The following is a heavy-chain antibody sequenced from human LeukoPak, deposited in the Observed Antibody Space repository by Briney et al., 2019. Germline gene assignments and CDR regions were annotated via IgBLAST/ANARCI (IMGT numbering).Heavy chain of an antibody. V-gene: IGHV3-23*01. CDR2: ISGSGGST. D-gene: IGHD6-19*01. CDR3: AKDAGQWLVRAPYYYYYYYMDV. CDR1: GFTFSSYA. J-gene: IGHJ6*03. Sequence: GGSLRPSCAPSGFTFSSYAMSWVRQAPGKGLEWVSAISGSGGSTYYADSVKGRFTISRDNSKNTLYLQMNSLRAEDTAVYYCAKDAGQWLVRAPYYYYYYYMDVWGKGTTVTVSS.